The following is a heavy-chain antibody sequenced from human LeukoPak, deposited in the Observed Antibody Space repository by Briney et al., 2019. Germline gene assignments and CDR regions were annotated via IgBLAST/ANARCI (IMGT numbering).Heavy chain of an antibody. CDR3: ARASYYFHSTGYKFVDY. CDR2: IKRDGREE. D-gene: IGHD3-22*01. CDR1: GFTFSRHW. V-gene: IGHV3-7*01. Sequence: GGSLRLSCAVSGFTFSRHWMSWVRQAPGKGLEWVANIKRDGREENYVDSVKGRFSISRDNVKNSLHLQMNSLRAEDTAVYYCARASYYFHSTGYKFVDYWGQGTLVTVSS. J-gene: IGHJ4*02.